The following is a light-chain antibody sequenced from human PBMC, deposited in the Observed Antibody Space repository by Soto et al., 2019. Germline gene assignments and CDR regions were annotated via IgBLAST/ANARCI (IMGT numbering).Light chain of an antibody. CDR2: KAS. V-gene: IGKV1-5*03. Sequence: DIQMTQSPSTLSASVGDRVTLTCRASQSISNWLAWYQRKPGEAPKFLLYKASTLQSGVPSRFSGSGSGTEFTLTISSLQPDDFATYYCQQYNSYPYTFGQGTKLEIK. CDR1: QSISNW. CDR3: QQYNSYPYT. J-gene: IGKJ2*01.